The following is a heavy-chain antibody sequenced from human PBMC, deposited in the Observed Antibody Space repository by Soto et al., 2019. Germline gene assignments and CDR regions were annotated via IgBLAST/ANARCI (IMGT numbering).Heavy chain of an antibody. V-gene: IGHV4-39*01. Sequence: SETLSLTCTVSGGSISNSNYYWGWIHQPPGKGLEWIGSIYYSGSTYYNPSLKSRVTISVDTSKNQFSLNLRSVTAADTAVYYCARQIYDFVWGTYRPFYFDYWGQGTLVTVSS. CDR1: GGSISNSNYY. D-gene: IGHD3-16*02. CDR3: ARQIYDFVWGTYRPFYFDY. J-gene: IGHJ4*02. CDR2: IYYSGST.